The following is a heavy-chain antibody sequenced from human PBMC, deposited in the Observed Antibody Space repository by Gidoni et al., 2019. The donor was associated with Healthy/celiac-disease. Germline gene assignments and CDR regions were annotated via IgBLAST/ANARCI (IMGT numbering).Heavy chain of an antibody. CDR1: GFTFSSYW. CDR3: VPGATTGIDP. CDR2: INSDGSST. Sequence: DVQLVESGGGLVQPGSSLILSCAASGFTFSSYWMHWVRQAPGKGLVWVSRINSDGSSTSYADSVKGRFTISRDNAKNTLYLQMNSLRAEDTAVYYCVPGATTGIDPWGQGTLVTVSS. D-gene: IGHD1-26*01. J-gene: IGHJ5*02. V-gene: IGHV3-74*01.